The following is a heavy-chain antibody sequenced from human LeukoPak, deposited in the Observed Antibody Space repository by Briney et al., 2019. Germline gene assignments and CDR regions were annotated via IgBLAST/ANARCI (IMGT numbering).Heavy chain of an antibody. V-gene: IGHV3-66*01. Sequence: PGGSLRLSCAASGFTVSSNYMSWVRQAPGKGLEWVSVIYSGGGTYYADSVKGRFTISRDNSKNTLYLQMNSLRAEDTAVYYCARDHDDYVWGMVFYWGQGTLVTVSS. CDR2: IYSGGGT. CDR1: GFTVSSNY. CDR3: ARDHDDYVWGMVFY. J-gene: IGHJ4*02. D-gene: IGHD3-16*01.